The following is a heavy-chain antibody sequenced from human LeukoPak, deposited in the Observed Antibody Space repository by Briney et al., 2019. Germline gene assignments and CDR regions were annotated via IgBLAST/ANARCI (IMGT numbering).Heavy chain of an antibody. V-gene: IGHV3-21*01. D-gene: IGHD3-10*01. CDR3: ARDPMVRGVIIPAGWFDP. J-gene: IGHJ5*02. Sequence: GGSLRLSCAASGFTFSSYSMNWVRQAPGKGLEWVSSISSSSSYIYYADSVKGRFTISRDNAKNSLYLQMNSLRAEDTAAYYCARDPMVRGVIIPAGWFDPWGQGTLVTVSS. CDR2: ISSSSSYI. CDR1: GFTFSSYS.